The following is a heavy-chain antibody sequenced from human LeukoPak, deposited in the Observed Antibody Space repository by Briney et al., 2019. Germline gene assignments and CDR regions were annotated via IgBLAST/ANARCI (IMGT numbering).Heavy chain of an antibody. D-gene: IGHD1-26*01. CDR2: INPNSGGT. CDR3: ARGGVVGATTLWFDP. CDR1: GYTFTSYY. J-gene: IGHJ5*02. V-gene: IGHV1-2*02. Sequence: ASVKVSCKASGYTFTSYYMHWVRQAPGQGLEWMGIINPNSGGTNYAQKFQGRVTMTRDSSISTAYMELSRLRSDDTAVYYCARGGVVGATTLWFDPWGQGTLVTVSS.